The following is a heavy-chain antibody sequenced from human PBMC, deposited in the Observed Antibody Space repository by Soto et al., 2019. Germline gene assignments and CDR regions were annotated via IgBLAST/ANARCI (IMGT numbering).Heavy chain of an antibody. J-gene: IGHJ5*02. D-gene: IGHD2-2*01. V-gene: IGHV6-1*01. CDR2: TFYRSEWQS. CDR3: AREDGCSSTSCYLPPGWFEP. CDR1: GDSVSSNSVT. Sequence: SQTLSLTCAISGDSVSSNSVTWNWIRQSPSRGLEWLGRTFYRSEWQSDYAVSVKSRITINPDTSKNQFSLQLNSVTPEDTAVYYCAREDGCSSTSCYLPPGWFEPWGQGTLVTVSS.